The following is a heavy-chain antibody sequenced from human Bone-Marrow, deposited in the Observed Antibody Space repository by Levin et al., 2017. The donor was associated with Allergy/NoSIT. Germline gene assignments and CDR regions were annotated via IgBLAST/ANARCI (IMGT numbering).Heavy chain of an antibody. CDR2: IGGSGAGT. CDR1: GFTFSTYA. J-gene: IGHJ6*03. D-gene: IGHD3-3*01. Sequence: GSLRLSCAASGFTFSTYAMSWVRQAPGKGLEWVSVIGGSGAGTYYADSVKGRFVISRDNSRNTLFLQMTSLRAEDTAVYYCAKHGVSGDFWCGYYGGTLYQMDIWGKGTTVSVSS. V-gene: IGHV3-23*01. CDR3: AKHGVSGDFWCGYYGGTLYQMDI.